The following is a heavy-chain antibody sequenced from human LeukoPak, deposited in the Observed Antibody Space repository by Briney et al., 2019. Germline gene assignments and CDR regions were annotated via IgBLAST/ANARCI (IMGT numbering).Heavy chain of an antibody. J-gene: IGHJ4*02. Sequence: PGGSLRLTCAPSGFILSDYWLGWIRQAPGKGLEWVAKINQGGSEKYYVGSVKGRFTISRDNAKNSMYLQMDSLRDEDTAVYYCVTERRYSNWDHWGQGTLVTVSS. D-gene: IGHD4-11*01. CDR3: VTERRYSNWDH. V-gene: IGHV3-7*01. CDR2: INQGGSEK. CDR1: GFILSDYW.